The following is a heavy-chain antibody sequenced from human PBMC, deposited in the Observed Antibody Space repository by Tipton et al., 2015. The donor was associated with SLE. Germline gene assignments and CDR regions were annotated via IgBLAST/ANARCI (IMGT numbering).Heavy chain of an antibody. CDR1: GDSISSNY. Sequence: TLSLTCTVSGDSISSNYWSWIRQPPGKGLEWIGYVYSSGSTNYNPSLKSRVTISVDTSKNQFSLKLSSVTAADTAVYYCARSSGYCSGNSCSTALDHWGLGTLVTVSS. D-gene: IGHD2-8*02. CDR3: ARSSGYCSGNSCSTALDH. V-gene: IGHV4-59*12. J-gene: IGHJ4*02. CDR2: VYSSGST.